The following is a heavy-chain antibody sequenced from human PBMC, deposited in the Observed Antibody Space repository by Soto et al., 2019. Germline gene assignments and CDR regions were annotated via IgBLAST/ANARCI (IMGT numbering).Heavy chain of an antibody. CDR2: IYHSGST. J-gene: IGHJ6*01. Sequence: PSETLSLTCAVSGYSISSGYYWGWIRQPPGKGLEWIGSIYHSGSTYYNPSLKSRVTISVDMSKNQFSLKLSSVTAADTAVYYCARASPRSSSSPYLYYYYGMDVWGQGTTVTVSS. D-gene: IGHD6-13*01. CDR1: GYSISSGYY. V-gene: IGHV4-38-2*01. CDR3: ARASPRSSSSPYLYYYYGMDV.